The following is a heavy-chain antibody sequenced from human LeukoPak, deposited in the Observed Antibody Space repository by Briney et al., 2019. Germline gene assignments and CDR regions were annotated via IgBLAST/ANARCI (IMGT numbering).Heavy chain of an antibody. CDR3: ARGPCSRTSCYTPVDY. D-gene: IGHD2-2*02. J-gene: IGHJ4*02. V-gene: IGHV1-69*02. CDR1: GGTVISYT. Sequence: SVTVSCKGSGGTVISYTISWGRQAPAQGLGWVGRSIPILGIANNEQKFQGRATITADKSTSTAYMELSSLRSEDTAVYYGARGPCSRTSCYTPVDYWGQGTLVTVSS. CDR2: SIPILGIA.